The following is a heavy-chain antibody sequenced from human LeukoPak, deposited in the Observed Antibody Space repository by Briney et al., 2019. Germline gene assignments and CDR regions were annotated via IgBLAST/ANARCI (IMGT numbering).Heavy chain of an antibody. Sequence: SETLSLTCAVYGGSFTGYYWNWIRQPPGKGLEWIGEINHIGSTNYSPSLKSRVIMSIDTSKNQFSLKLSSVTAADTAVYYCARGMDAVGATTSPHYFDYWGQGTLVTVSS. J-gene: IGHJ4*02. V-gene: IGHV4-34*01. D-gene: IGHD1-26*01. CDR3: ARGMDAVGATTSPHYFDY. CDR2: INHIGST. CDR1: GGSFTGYY.